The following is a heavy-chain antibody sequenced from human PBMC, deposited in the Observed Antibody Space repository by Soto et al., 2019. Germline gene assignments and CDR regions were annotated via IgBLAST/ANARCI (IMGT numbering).Heavy chain of an antibody. V-gene: IGHV3-11*03. CDR3: ARCGGGGQSDP. D-gene: IGHD2-21*01. CDR1: GFSFSDSY. Sequence: GGSLRLCCATSGFSFSDSYMSWIRQAPGQGLEWISYISPRSTFRDYADSVKGRFTISRDSVKNSLYLQMNNLTADDTGVYYCARCGGGGQSDPWGQGSLVTVAS. J-gene: IGHJ5*02. CDR2: ISPRSTFR.